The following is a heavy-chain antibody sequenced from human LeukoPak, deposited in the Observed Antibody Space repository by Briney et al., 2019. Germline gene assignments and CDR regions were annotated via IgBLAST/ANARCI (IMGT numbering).Heavy chain of an antibody. V-gene: IGHV3-23*01. CDR1: GFTFSNYA. Sequence: GASLRLSCAASGFTFSNYAMSWVRQAPGKGLEWVSAITGSGSGIYYADSMKSRFTISRDNSKNTLYLQINSLRAEDTAVYYCAKWGDYDVLTGYYVSDYWSQGTLVTVSS. CDR2: ITGSGSGI. J-gene: IGHJ4*02. D-gene: IGHD3-9*01. CDR3: AKWGDYDVLTGYYVSDY.